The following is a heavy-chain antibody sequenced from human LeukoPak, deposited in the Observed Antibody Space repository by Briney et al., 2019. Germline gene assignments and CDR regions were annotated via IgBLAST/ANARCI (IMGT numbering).Heavy chain of an antibody. D-gene: IGHD6-19*01. Sequence: QPGGSLRLSCGASGFTFSRYWMSWVRQAPGKGLEWVANIKQDGSEKYYVDSVKGRFTISRDNAKNSLYLQMNSLRAEDTAVYYCAKWDSSSGWCLDYWGQGTLVTVSS. CDR2: IKQDGSEK. J-gene: IGHJ4*02. CDR3: AKWDSSSGWCLDY. V-gene: IGHV3-7*05. CDR1: GFTFSRYW.